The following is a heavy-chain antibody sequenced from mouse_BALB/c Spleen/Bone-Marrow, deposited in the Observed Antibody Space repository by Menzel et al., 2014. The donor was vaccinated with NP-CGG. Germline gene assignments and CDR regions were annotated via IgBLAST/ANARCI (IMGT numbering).Heavy chain of an antibody. D-gene: IGHD2-1*01. CDR1: GFNIKDYY. J-gene: IGHJ4*01. Sequence: EVKLVESGAELVRSGASVKLSCTASGFNIKDYYMHWVKQRPEQGLEWIGWIDPENGDTEYAPKFQGKATMTADTSSNTAYLQLSSLTSEDTAVYYCNGNYYAMDYWGQGTSGTVSS. CDR3: NGNYYAMDY. V-gene: IGHV14-4*02. CDR2: IDPENGDT.